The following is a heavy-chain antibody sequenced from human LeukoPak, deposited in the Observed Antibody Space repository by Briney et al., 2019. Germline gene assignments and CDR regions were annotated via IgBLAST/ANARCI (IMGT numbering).Heavy chain of an antibody. CDR2: ISYHGSNK. CDR3: VKDRVWFGELLNPLFDN. Sequence: GGSLRLSCAASGFTFSNYGMHWVRQAPGKGLEWVALISYHGSNKYYTDSVKGRFTISRDNAKNSLYLQMNSLRAEDTALYYCVKDRVWFGELLNPLFDNWGQGTRVTVSS. CDR1: GFTFSNYG. J-gene: IGHJ4*02. D-gene: IGHD3-10*01. V-gene: IGHV3-30*18.